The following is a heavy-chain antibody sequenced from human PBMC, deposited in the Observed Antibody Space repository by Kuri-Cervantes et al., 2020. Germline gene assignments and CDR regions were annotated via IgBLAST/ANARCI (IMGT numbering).Heavy chain of an antibody. CDR2: VSWNSGSI. J-gene: IGHJ6*02. CDR3: AKDLGAYGYHYGMDV. Sequence: SLKISCAASGFTFDDYAMHWVRQAPGKGLEWVAGVSWNSGSIGYTDSVKGRFTISRDNANHSLHLQMSSLRAEDTAFYYCAKDLGAYGYHYGMDVRGQGTTVTVSS. CDR1: GFTFDDYA. V-gene: IGHV3-9*01. D-gene: IGHD5-12*01.